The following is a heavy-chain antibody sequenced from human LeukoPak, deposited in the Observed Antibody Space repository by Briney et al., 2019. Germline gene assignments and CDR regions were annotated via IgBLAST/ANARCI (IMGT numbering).Heavy chain of an antibody. CDR2: IYPGDSDT. CDR3: ALGNSDSRGSYYGYFQY. D-gene: IGHD3-22*01. Sequence: GESLKISCQISGYRFTSYWIGWVRQMPGKGLEWMGIIYPGDSDTRYSPSFQGQVLISADKSISTAYLMWTSLKASDTAMYFCALGNSDSRGSYYGYFQYWGQGSLVTVSS. J-gene: IGHJ1*01. CDR1: GYRFTSYW. V-gene: IGHV5-51*01.